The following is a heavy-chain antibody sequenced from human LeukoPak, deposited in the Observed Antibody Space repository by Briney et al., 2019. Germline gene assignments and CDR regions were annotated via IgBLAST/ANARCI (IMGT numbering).Heavy chain of an antibody. CDR1: GGSISSYY. V-gene: IGHV4-59*01. CDR2: IYYSGST. CDR3: ARGGGGWSRAFDI. Sequence: PSETLSLTCTVSGGSISSYYWSWIRQPPGKGLEWIGYIYYSGSTNYNPSLKSRVTISVDTPKNQFSLKLSSVTAADTGVYYCARGGGGWSRAFDIWGQGTMVTVSS. D-gene: IGHD2-15*01. J-gene: IGHJ3*02.